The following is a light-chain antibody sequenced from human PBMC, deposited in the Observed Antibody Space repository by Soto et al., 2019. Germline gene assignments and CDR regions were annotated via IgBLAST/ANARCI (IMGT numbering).Light chain of an antibody. Sequence: QSVVTQPPSASGTPGQRVTISCYGSSSNIGSNIVNWYQHLPGTAPKLLIYNNDQRPSGVPDRFSGSKSGTSASLAISGLQSEDEADYYCAAFDDSLNGPVFGGGTKLTVL. CDR1: SSNIGSNI. CDR2: NND. V-gene: IGLV1-44*01. CDR3: AAFDDSLNGPV. J-gene: IGLJ2*01.